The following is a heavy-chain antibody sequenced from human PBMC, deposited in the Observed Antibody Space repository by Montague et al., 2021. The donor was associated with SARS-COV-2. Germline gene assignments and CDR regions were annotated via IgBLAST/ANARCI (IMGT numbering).Heavy chain of an antibody. CDR2: IYYSGST. D-gene: IGHD6-19*01. Sequence: SETLSLTRTGSGGSISSYYWSWIRQPPGKGLEWIGYIYYSGSTNXNPSLKSRVTISVDTSKNQFSLKLSSVTAADTAVYYCARGSGWMGNAFDIWGQGTMVTVSS. V-gene: IGHV4-59*01. J-gene: IGHJ3*02. CDR3: ARGSGWMGNAFDI. CDR1: GGSISSYY.